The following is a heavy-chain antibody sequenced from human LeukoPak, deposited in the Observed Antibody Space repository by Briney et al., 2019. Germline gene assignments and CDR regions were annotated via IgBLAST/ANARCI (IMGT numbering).Heavy chain of an antibody. CDR3: ARQPSGYYDKSGYYPYYFDY. CDR2: IFYSGST. CDR1: GGSISNYY. V-gene: IGHV4-59*08. D-gene: IGHD3-22*01. Sequence: SETLSLTCTVSGGSISNYYWSWVRQPPGKGLEWIGHIFYSGSTKYAPSLEGRVTIFLDTSNNQFSLRLTSVTAADTAVYYCARQPSGYYDKSGYYPYYFDYWGQGALVTVSS. J-gene: IGHJ4*02.